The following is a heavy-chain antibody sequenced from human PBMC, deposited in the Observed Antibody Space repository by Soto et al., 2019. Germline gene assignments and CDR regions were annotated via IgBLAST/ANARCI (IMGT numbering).Heavy chain of an antibody. J-gene: IGHJ4*02. Sequence: PETLSLTCAVSGGSSSVYFGSWIRQAPGKWLEWMAEINQSGNTNYNPSLAGRLTISAAPSSNQCSLKVTSVTAAYSALYSCARGRGTQARPWRSNYFDVWGQGALVTVS. V-gene: IGHV4-34*01. CDR3: ARGRGTQARPWRSNYFDV. D-gene: IGHD3-9*01. CDR2: INQSGNT. CDR1: GGSSSVYF.